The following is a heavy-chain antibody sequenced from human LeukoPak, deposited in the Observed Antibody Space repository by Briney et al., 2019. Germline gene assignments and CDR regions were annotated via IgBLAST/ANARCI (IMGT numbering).Heavy chain of an antibody. D-gene: IGHD3-22*01. CDR2: ISAYNGNT. CDR3: ARDDRMDYYDSGGFVYYYYGMDV. J-gene: IGHJ6*02. Sequence: ASVKVSCKASGYTFTSYGISWVRQAPGQGLEWMGWISAYNGNTNYAQKLQGRVTMTTDTSTSTAYMELRSLRSDDTAVYYCARDDRMDYYDSGGFVYYYYGMDVWGQGTTVTVSS. V-gene: IGHV1-18*01. CDR1: GYTFTSYG.